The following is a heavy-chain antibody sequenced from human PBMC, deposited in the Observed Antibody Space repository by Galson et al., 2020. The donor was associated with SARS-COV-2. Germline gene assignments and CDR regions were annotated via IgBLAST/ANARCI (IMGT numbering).Heavy chain of an antibody. CDR3: ARVGSSWTYYYYGMDV. D-gene: IGHD6-13*01. Sequence: ASVKVSCKASGYTFTGYYMHWVRQDPGQGLEWMGWINPNSGGPNYAQKFQGRVTMTRDTSISTAYMELSRLRSDDTAVYYCARVGSSWTYYYYGMDVWGQGTTVTVSS. CDR2: INPNSGGP. J-gene: IGHJ6*02. CDR1: GYTFTGYY. V-gene: IGHV1-2*02.